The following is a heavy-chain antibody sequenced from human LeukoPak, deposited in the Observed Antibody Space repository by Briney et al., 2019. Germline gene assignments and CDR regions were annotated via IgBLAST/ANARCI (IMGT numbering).Heavy chain of an antibody. Sequence: ASVKVSCKASGYTFTGYYMHWVRQAPGQGLEGMGWINPNSGGTNYAQKFQGRVTMTRDTSISTAYMELSRLRSDDTAVYYCARAFSSGYYIGWFAPWGQGTLVTVSS. J-gene: IGHJ5*02. V-gene: IGHV1-2*02. CDR1: GYTFTGYY. CDR3: ARAFSSGYYIGWFAP. CDR2: INPNSGGT. D-gene: IGHD3-3*01.